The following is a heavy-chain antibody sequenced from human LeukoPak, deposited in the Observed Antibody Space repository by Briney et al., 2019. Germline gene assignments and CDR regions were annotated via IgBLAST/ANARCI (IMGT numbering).Heavy chain of an antibody. D-gene: IGHD3-22*01. V-gene: IGHV4-61*02. CDR1: GGSISSGSNY. Sequence: SETLSLTCTVSGGSISSGSNYWSWIRQPAGKGLEWIGRIYTSGSTNYNPSLKSRVTISVDTSKNQFSLKLSSVTAADTAVYYCARVTTDYYDSSGYSDYFDYWGQGTLVTVSS. J-gene: IGHJ4*02. CDR2: IYTSGST. CDR3: ARVTTDYYDSSGYSDYFDY.